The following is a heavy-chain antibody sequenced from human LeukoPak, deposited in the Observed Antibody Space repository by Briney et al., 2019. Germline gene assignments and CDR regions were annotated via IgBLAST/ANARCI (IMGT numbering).Heavy chain of an antibody. Sequence: PSETLSLTCAVYGGSFSGYYWSWIRQPPGKGLEWIGEINHSGSTNHNPSLKSRVTISVDTSKNQFSLKLSSVTAADTAVYYCARDPWYYYGSGSYYPWGQGTLVTVSS. D-gene: IGHD3-10*01. CDR3: ARDPWYYYGSGSYYP. J-gene: IGHJ5*02. CDR1: GGSFSGYY. CDR2: INHSGST. V-gene: IGHV4-34*01.